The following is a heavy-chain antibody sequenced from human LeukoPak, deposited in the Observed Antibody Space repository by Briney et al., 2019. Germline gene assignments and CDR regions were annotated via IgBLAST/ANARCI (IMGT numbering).Heavy chain of an antibody. CDR2: ISGSGGST. CDR3: AKLLSNSGRFLY. CDR1: GFTFSSYA. J-gene: IGHJ4*02. Sequence: GGSLRLSCAASGFTFSSYAMSWVRQAPGKGLEWVSAISGSGGSTYYADSVKGRFTISRDNSKSTLYLQMNSLRAEDTAVYYCAKLLSNSGRFLYWGQGTLVTVSS. D-gene: IGHD4-23*01. V-gene: IGHV3-23*01.